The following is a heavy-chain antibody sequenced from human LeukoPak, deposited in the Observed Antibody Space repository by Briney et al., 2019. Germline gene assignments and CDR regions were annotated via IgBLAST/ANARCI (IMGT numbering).Heavy chain of an antibody. Sequence: PGGSLRLSCAASGFTFSGYAMSWVRQAPGKGLEWVSAVSGSGGSTYYADSVKGRFTISRDNSKNTLYLQMNSLRAEDTAVYYCAKEGENYYGSGSPYWGQGTLVTVSS. CDR2: VSGSGGST. J-gene: IGHJ4*02. CDR1: GFTFSGYA. D-gene: IGHD3-10*01. V-gene: IGHV3-23*01. CDR3: AKEGENYYGSGSPY.